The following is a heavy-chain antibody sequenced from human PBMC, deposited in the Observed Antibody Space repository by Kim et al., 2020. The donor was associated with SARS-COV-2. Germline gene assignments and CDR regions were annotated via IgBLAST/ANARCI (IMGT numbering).Heavy chain of an antibody. CDR2: SGST. Sequence: SGSTNYNPPLKSRVTISVDTSKKQYSLKLSSMTAADTASYYCARVFRGMDVWGQGTTVIVSS. CDR3: ARVFRGMDV. J-gene: IGHJ6*02. V-gene: IGHV4-59*01.